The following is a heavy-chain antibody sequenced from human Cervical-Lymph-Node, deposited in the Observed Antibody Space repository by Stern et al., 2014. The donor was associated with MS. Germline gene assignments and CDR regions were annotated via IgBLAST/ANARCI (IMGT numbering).Heavy chain of an antibody. Sequence: VQLVQSGGGLVQPGGSLRLSCAASGFTFSSYSMNWVRQAPGKGLEWVSYISSRSTTIYYADSVKGRFTFSRDNAKNSLYLQMNSLRAEDTAMYYCARSGSYYSVPFDYWGQGTLVTVSS. CDR1: GFTFSSYS. V-gene: IGHV3-48*01. CDR3: ARSGSYYSVPFDY. D-gene: IGHD1-26*01. CDR2: ISSRSTTI. J-gene: IGHJ4*02.